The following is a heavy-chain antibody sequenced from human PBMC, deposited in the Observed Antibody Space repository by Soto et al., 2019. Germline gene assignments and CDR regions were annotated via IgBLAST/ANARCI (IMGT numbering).Heavy chain of an antibody. J-gene: IGHJ4*02. V-gene: IGHV3-33*01. Sequence: QVQLVESGGGVVQPGRSLRLSCAASGFTFSSYGMHWVRQAPGKGLEWVAVIWYDGSNKYYADSVKGRFTISRDNSKNTRYLQMNSLRAEDTAVYYCARENYGSGSFDYWGQGTLVTVSS. CDR2: IWYDGSNK. CDR1: GFTFSSYG. D-gene: IGHD3-10*01. CDR3: ARENYGSGSFDY.